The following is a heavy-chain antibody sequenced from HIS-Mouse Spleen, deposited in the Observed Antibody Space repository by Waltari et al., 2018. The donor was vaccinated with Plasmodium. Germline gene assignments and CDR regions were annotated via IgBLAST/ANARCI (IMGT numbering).Heavy chain of an antibody. V-gene: IGHV1-2*02. J-gene: IGHJ1*01. D-gene: IGHD6-13*01. Sequence: QVQLVQSGAEVKKPGASVKVSCKASGYTFTGYYMYWVRQAPGQGLGWMGWIKPNSGGTNYALKFQGRVTMTRDTASSTAYMELSRLRSDDTAVYYCARVLGYKAAAGTFVEYFQHWGQGTLVTVSS. CDR2: IKPNSGGT. CDR3: ARVLGYKAAAGTFVEYFQH. CDR1: GYTFTGYY.